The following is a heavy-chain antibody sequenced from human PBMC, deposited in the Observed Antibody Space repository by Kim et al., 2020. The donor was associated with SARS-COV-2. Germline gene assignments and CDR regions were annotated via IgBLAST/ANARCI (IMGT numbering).Heavy chain of an antibody. CDR1: GFTFSTYT. V-gene: IGHV3-21*01. D-gene: IGHD5-18*01. J-gene: IGHJ4*02. CDR3: ARRSGYTYFHPDH. CDR2: ISGTGRNI. Sequence: GGSLRPSCVASGFTFSTYTMMWVRQAPGKGLEWVSSISGTGRNIFYADSLKGRISISRDNPRNSLVLQVYSLRAEDTAVYFCARRSGYTYFHPDHWGQGTLVSVSS.